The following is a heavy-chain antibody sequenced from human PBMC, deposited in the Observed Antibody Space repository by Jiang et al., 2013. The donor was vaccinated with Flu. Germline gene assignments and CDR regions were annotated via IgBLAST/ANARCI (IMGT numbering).Heavy chain of an antibody. CDR3: AKDLTLYCGGDCSVFDY. D-gene: IGHD2-21*01. Sequence: GLEWVAVISFDGNNKHYADSVKGRFTISRDNSNNTVSLHMNRLRLEDTAVYYCAKDLTLYCGGDCSVFDYWGRGTLVTVSS. CDR2: ISFDGNNK. J-gene: IGHJ4*02. V-gene: IGHV3-30*18.